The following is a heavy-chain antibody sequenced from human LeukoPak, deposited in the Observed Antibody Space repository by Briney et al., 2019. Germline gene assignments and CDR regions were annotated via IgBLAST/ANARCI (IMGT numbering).Heavy chain of an antibody. V-gene: IGHV1-69*13. CDR1: GGTFSSYA. CDR3: AIFGVVPNHYYYYMDV. J-gene: IGHJ6*03. D-gene: IGHD3-3*01. Sequence: SVKVSCKASGGTFSSYAISWVRQAPGQGLEWMGGIIPIFGTANYAQKFQGRVTITADESTSTAYMELSSLRSEDTAVYYCAIFGVVPNHYYYYMDVWGKGTTVTVSS. CDR2: IIPIFGTA.